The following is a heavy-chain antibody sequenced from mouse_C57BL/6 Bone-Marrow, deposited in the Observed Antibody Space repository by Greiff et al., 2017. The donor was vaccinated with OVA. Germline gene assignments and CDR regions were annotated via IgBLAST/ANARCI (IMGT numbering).Heavy chain of an antibody. Sequence: EVKLVESGGGLVQPKGSLKLSCAASGFSFNTYAMNWVRQAPGTGLEWVARIRSKSNNYATYYADSVKDRFTISRDDSESMLYLQMNNLKTEDTAMYYCVRRDYYGSSDREGYYYAMDYWGQGTSVTVSS. D-gene: IGHD1-1*01. J-gene: IGHJ4*01. CDR3: VRRDYYGSSDREGYYYAMDY. CDR1: GFSFNTYA. V-gene: IGHV10-1*01. CDR2: IRSKSNNYAT.